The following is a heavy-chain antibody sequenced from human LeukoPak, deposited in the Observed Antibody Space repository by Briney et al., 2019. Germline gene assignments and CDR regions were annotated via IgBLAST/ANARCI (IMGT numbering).Heavy chain of an antibody. CDR1: GFTFSSYA. J-gene: IGHJ4*02. D-gene: IGHD3-22*01. CDR2: ISGSGGST. V-gene: IGHV3-23*01. Sequence: PGGSLRLSCAASGFTFSSYAMSWVRQAPGKGLEWVSTISGSGGSTDYADSAKGRFTIFRDNSKNTLYLQMNSLRAEDTAVYYCAKDYDSSGYFESLPDYWGQGTLVTVSS. CDR3: AKDYDSSGYFESLPDY.